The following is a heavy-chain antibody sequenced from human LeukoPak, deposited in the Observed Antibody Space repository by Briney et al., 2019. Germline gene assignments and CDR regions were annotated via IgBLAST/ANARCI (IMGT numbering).Heavy chain of an antibody. CDR2: ISSGGGGI. CDR3: ARDGASHPSIYYFDY. D-gene: IGHD4-17*01. CDR1: GFTFSSYE. Sequence: GGSLRLSCAASGFTFSSYEMNWVRQAPGKGLEWVSYISSGGGGIFYADSVKGRFTVSRDNAKNSLHLQMNSLRAEDTAVYYCARDGASHPSIYYFDYWGQGTLVTVSS. V-gene: IGHV3-48*03. J-gene: IGHJ4*02.